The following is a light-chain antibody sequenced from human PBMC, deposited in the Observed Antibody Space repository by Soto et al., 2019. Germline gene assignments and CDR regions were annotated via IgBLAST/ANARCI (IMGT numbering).Light chain of an antibody. CDR1: QSVSIN. CDR3: QQSNDWPLRS. V-gene: IGKV3-15*01. J-gene: IGKJ4*01. Sequence: EIVMTQSAATLSVSPGERATLSCRASQSVSINLAWYQQKPGQAPRLLIYGASTRATDIPARFSGSGSGTDFTLTISSLQSEDFAVYYCQQSNDWPLRSFGGGTKVEIK. CDR2: GAS.